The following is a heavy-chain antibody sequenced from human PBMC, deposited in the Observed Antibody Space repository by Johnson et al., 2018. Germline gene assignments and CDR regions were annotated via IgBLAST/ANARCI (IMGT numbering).Heavy chain of an antibody. Sequence: VQLVESGGGVVQPGGSLRLSCEASGFTFNLSGMHWVRQTPVKGLEWVAFVSYDGNVEFYTDSGRGRFTISRDNSKDTISLGMSSLRDEDRAFYYCAKEGYSFDGMAVWGQGTTVTVSS. V-gene: IGHV3-30*02. D-gene: IGHD3-22*01. CDR2: VSYDGNVE. CDR3: AKEGYSFDGMAV. CDR1: GFTFNLSG. J-gene: IGHJ6*02.